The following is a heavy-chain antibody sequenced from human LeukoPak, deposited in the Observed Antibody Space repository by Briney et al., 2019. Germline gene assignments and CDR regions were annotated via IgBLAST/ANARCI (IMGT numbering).Heavy chain of an antibody. V-gene: IGHV3-7*01. D-gene: IGHD4-17*01. CDR3: ARDDYGDYFFYF. J-gene: IGHJ4*02. Sequence: GGSLRLSCAASGFTFSTYWMTWVRQAPGKGLEWIANIKPDGSEKYYVDSVKGRFTISRDNAKNSLYLQLNSLRAEDTAMYYCARDDYGDYFFYFWGQGTLVTVSS. CDR2: IKPDGSEK. CDR1: GFTFSTYW.